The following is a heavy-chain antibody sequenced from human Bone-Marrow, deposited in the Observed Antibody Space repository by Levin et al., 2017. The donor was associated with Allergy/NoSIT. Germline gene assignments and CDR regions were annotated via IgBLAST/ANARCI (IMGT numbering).Heavy chain of an antibody. Sequence: SCAASGFSFSDYYMSWIRQTPGKGLEWIAYMSTAGRTIYYADSVKGRFTISRDNAQNSLYLEMNSLTVDDTAVYYCAGEGSNTYLDYWGQGTLVTVSS. J-gene: IGHJ4*02. CDR2: MSTAGRTI. V-gene: IGHV3-11*01. CDR1: GFSFSDYY. CDR3: AGEGSNTYLDY.